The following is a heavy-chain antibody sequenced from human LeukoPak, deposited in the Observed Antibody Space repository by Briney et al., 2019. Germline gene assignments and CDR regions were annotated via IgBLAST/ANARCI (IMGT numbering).Heavy chain of an antibody. J-gene: IGHJ4*02. CDR2: IYTSGST. CDR3: ARGSPVSSSYSYFDY. Sequence: NPSQTLSLTCTVSGGSISSGSYYWSWIRQPAGKGLEWIGRIYTSGSTNYNPSLKSRVTISVDTSKNQFSLKLSSVTAADTAVYYCARGSPVSSSYSYFDYWGQGTPVTVSS. CDR1: GGSISSGSYY. D-gene: IGHD6-6*01. V-gene: IGHV4-61*02.